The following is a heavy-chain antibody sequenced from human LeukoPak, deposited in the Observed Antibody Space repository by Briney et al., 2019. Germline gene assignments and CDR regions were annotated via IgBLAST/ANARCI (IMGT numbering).Heavy chain of an antibody. CDR1: GGSISSSSYY. CDR2: IYYSGST. J-gene: IGHJ4*02. V-gene: IGHV4-39*07. D-gene: IGHD6-13*01. CDR3: AREMSSSWTKSFDY. Sequence: SETLSLTCTVSGGSISSSSYYWGWIRQPPGKGLEWIGSIYYSGSTYYNPSLKSRVTISVDTSKNQFSLKLSSVTAADTAVYYCAREMSSSWTKSFDYWGQGTLVTVSS.